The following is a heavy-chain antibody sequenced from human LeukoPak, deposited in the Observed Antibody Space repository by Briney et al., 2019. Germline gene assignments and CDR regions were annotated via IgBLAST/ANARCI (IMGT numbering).Heavy chain of an antibody. CDR3: ARGPYSYDSSGAFDI. CDR2: ISSSGST. J-gene: IGHJ3*02. D-gene: IGHD3-22*01. V-gene: IGHV4-61*02. Sequence: SETLSLTCSVSGASLSTSPYYWSWIRQPPGKGLEWIGRISSSGSTNYNPSLKSRVTISVDTSKNQFSLKLSSVTAADTAVYFCARGPYSYDSSGAFDIWGQGTMVTVSS. CDR1: GASLSTSPYY.